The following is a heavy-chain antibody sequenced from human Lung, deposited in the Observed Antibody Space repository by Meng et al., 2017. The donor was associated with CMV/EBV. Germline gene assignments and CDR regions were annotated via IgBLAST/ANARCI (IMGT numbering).Heavy chain of an antibody. CDR2: IYYSGTT. D-gene: IGHD6-13*01. CDR1: GGSSSSSSYY. J-gene: IGHJ4*02. Sequence: GSLRLSCTVSGGSSSSSSYYWGWIRQSPRKGLEWIGNIYYSGTTYYNPSLKSRVTISVDTSKNQFSLKLSSVTAADTAVYYCVGGRGSSWYQADYFAYWXQGTLVXVSS. CDR3: VGGRGSSWYQADYFAY. V-gene: IGHV4-39*07.